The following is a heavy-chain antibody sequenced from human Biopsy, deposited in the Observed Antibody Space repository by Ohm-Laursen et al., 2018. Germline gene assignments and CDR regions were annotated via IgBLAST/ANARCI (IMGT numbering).Heavy chain of an antibody. CDR2: INQSGST. V-gene: IGHV4-34*01. J-gene: IGHJ6*02. D-gene: IGHD5-12*01. CDR1: GESSSGYF. Sequence: GTLSLTCAVNGESSSGYFWNWIRQPPGKGLEWIGGINQSGSTKYNPSLKRRATLSADSSNSQFSLRLTSVTAADTAIYYCARGSGYFKLDVWGQGTTVTVSS. CDR3: ARGSGYFKLDV.